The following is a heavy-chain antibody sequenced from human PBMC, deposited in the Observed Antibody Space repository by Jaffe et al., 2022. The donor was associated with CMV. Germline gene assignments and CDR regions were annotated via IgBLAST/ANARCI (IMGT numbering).Heavy chain of an antibody. Sequence: EVQLLESGGGLVQPGGSLRLSCAASGFTFSSYAMSWVRQAPGKGLEWVSAISGSGGSTYYADSVKGRFTISRDNSKNTLYLQMNSLRAEDTAVYYCAKGGARSGWLQFLPYFDYWGQGTLVTVSS. J-gene: IGHJ4*02. CDR2: ISGSGGST. V-gene: IGHV3-23*01. D-gene: IGHD5-12*01. CDR1: GFTFSSYA. CDR3: AKGGARSGWLQFLPYFDY.